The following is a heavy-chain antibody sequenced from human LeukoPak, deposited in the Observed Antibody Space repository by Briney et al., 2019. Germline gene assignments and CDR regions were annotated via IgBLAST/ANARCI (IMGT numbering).Heavy chain of an antibody. V-gene: IGHV4-59*01. Sequence: SETLSLTCTVSGDSISGSYWSWIRQSPGKGLQWISYIDYNGYTRYNPSLKSRVTISVDTSKNQFSLKLSSVTAADTAMYFCARDDSGGGGHDYWGQGTLVIVSS. D-gene: IGHD3-16*01. CDR1: GDSISGSY. J-gene: IGHJ4*02. CDR2: IDYNGYT. CDR3: ARDDSGGGGHDY.